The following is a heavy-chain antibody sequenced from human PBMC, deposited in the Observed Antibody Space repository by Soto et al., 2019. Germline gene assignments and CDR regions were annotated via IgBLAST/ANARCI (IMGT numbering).Heavy chain of an antibody. CDR3: AKVRPSYYYGMDV. Sequence: DVQLLESGGGFMQPGGSLKLSCAASGLDFSSEVMCWVRQAPGKGLEWVSSISGSGRTIYHADSMRGRFAISRDNSKNSLYLQLNNLRVDDTAVYYCAKVRPSYYYGMDVWGQGTTVTVSS. J-gene: IGHJ6*02. CDR2: ISGSGRTI. V-gene: IGHV3-23*01. CDR1: GLDFSSEV.